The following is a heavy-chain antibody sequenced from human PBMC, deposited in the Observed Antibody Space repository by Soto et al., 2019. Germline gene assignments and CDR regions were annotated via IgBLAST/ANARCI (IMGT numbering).Heavy chain of an antibody. Sequence: VKVSCKASGYTFTSYGISWVRQAPGQGLEWMGWISAYNGNTNYAQKLQGRVTMTTDTSTSTAYMELRSLRSDDTAVYYCARLLDGTPWGAFDIWGQGTMVTVSS. J-gene: IGHJ3*02. CDR2: ISAYNGNT. CDR1: GYTFTSYG. CDR3: ARLLDGTPWGAFDI. D-gene: IGHD3-10*01. V-gene: IGHV1-18*01.